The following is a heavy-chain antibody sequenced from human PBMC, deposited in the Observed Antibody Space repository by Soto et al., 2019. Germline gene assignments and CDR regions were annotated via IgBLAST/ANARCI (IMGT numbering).Heavy chain of an antibody. Sequence: PSETLSLTCTVSGGSISSSSYYWVWIRQSPGKGLEWIGSIYYDGSTYYKPSLKSRVTISVDTSKNQFSLKVSSVTAADTAVYYCARFDSSKAFDIWGQGTMVTVSS. CDR3: ARFDSSKAFDI. CDR2: IYYDGST. D-gene: IGHD3-9*01. J-gene: IGHJ3*02. V-gene: IGHV4-39*01. CDR1: GGSISSSSYY.